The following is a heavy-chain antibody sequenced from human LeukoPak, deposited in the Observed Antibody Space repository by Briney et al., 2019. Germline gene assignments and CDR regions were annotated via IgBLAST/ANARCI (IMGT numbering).Heavy chain of an antibody. J-gene: IGHJ6*03. V-gene: IGHV3-7*01. D-gene: IGHD3-3*01. CDR1: EFSVGSNY. CDR2: IKQDGSEK. Sequence: GGSLRLSCAASEFSVGSNYMTWVRQAPGKGLEWVANIKQDGSEKYYVDSVKGRFTISRDNAKNSLYLQMNSLRAEDTAVYYCARYDFWSGYYGHYYMDVWGKGTTVTVSS. CDR3: ARYDFWSGYYGHYYMDV.